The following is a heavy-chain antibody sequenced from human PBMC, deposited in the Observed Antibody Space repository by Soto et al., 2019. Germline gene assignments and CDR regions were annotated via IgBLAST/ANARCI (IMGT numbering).Heavy chain of an antibody. Sequence: QVQVVQSGAEVKKPGASVKVSCKVSGYTFTTYDINWVRQAPGQGLEWMGWMNPETGDTGYGQQFQGRVTLSRNTSITTAYLELTNLRFEDTAVYYCASALRGTRWGQGTLVTVSA. CDR3: ASALRGTR. V-gene: IGHV1-8*01. J-gene: IGHJ4*02. CDR2: MNPETGDT. CDR1: GYTFTTYD. D-gene: IGHD1-26*01.